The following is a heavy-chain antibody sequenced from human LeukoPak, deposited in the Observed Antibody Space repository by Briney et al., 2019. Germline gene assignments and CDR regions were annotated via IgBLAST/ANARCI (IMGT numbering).Heavy chain of an antibody. Sequence: ASVKVSCKASGYTFTSYDINWVRQATGQGLEWVGWINPKNGGTDYAQKFQGRVTMTRDTSITTAYMDLSSLRFDDTAVYYCARVIGGSSADYWGQGTLVTVSS. D-gene: IGHD2-15*01. V-gene: IGHV1-2*02. CDR3: ARVIGGSSADY. CDR1: GYTFTSYD. CDR2: INPKNGGT. J-gene: IGHJ4*02.